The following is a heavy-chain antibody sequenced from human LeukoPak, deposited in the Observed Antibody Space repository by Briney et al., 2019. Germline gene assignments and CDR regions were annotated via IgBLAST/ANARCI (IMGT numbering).Heavy chain of an antibody. CDR3: ARGAPYNWFDP. D-gene: IGHD1-26*01. CDR2: IYYSGRT. Sequence: SETLSLTCTVSGGSISSGDYYWAWIRQPPWEGLEWIGTIYYSGRTYYNPSLKSRVTISVDTSKNQFSLQLSSVTAADTAVYYCARGAPYNWFDPWGQGTLVTVSS. V-gene: IGHV4-39*07. CDR1: GGSISSGDYY. J-gene: IGHJ5*02.